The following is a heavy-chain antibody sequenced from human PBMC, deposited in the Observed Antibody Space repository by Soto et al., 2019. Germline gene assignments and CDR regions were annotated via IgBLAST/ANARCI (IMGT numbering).Heavy chain of an antibody. CDR3: SRHDSSGYYYYFDY. CDR2: ISAYNGNT. CDR1: GYTFTSYG. V-gene: IGHV1-18*01. D-gene: IGHD3-22*01. Sequence: QVKLVQSGAEVKKPGASVKVSCKASGYTFTSYGNSWVRQAPGQGLEWMGWISAYNGNTNYAQKLQGRVTMTTDTDTCTAYIELSSLRSDDTAVYYCSRHDSSGYYYYFDYWGQGTLVTVSS. J-gene: IGHJ4*02.